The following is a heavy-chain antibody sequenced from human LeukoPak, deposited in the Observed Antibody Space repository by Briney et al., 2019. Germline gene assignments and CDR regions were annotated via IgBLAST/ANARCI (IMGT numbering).Heavy chain of an antibody. J-gene: IGHJ4*02. V-gene: IGHV4-30-4*01. D-gene: IGHD6-19*01. Sequence: SETLSLTCTVSGGSISSGSYYWSWIRQPPGKGLEWIGYIHFIGDTYYNPSLKSRVTISVDTSKNQFSLKLSTVTAADTAVYYCARVPRFSSDWIEYRIFDYWGQGTLVTVSS. CDR1: GGSISSGSYY. CDR2: IHFIGDT. CDR3: ARVPRFSSDWIEYRIFDY.